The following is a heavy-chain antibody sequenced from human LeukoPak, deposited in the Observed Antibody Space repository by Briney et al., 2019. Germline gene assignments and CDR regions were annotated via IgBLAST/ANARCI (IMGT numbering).Heavy chain of an antibody. Sequence: ASVKVSCKASGYTFTSYAMNWVRQAPGQGLEWIGWINTNTGNPTYAQGFTGRFVFSLDTSVSTAYYCARVSAGYCSGGSCQYYFDYWGQGTLVTVSS. D-gene: IGHD2-15*01. CDR2: INTNTGNP. J-gene: IGHJ4*02. CDR3: YYFDY. CDR1: GYTFTSYA. V-gene: IGHV7-4-1*01.